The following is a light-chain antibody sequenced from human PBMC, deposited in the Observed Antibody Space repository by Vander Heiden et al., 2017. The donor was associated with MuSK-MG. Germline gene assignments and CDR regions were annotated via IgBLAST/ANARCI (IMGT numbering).Light chain of an antibody. CDR3: QHYKTWPAIT. Sequence: EIVMTQSPATLSVSPGERATLSCRASQSVSSNLAWYQQKPGQAPRLLIYGASTRATGIPARFSGSGSGTEFTLTISSLQSEDFAVYYCQHYKTWPAITFGQGTRLEIK. CDR2: GAS. J-gene: IGKJ5*01. CDR1: QSVSSN. V-gene: IGKV3-15*01.